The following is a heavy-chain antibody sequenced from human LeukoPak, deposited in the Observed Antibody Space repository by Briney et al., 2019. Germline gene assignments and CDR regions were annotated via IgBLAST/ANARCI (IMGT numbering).Heavy chain of an antibody. CDR1: GGSISSYY. CDR2: IYYSGST. D-gene: IGHD5-24*01. CDR3: ARLRRRDGYSDY. J-gene: IGHJ4*02. V-gene: IGHV4-59*08. Sequence: SETLSLTCTVSGGSISSYYWSWIRQPPGKGLEWIGYIYYSGSTNYNPSLKSRVTISVDTSKNQFSLKLSSVTAADTAVYYCARLRRRDGYSDYWGQGTLVTVSS.